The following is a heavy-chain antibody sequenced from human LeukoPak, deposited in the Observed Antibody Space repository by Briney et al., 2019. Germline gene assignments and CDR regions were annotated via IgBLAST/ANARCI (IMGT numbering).Heavy chain of an antibody. CDR3: ARETPRRGETRDGYR. D-gene: IGHD5-24*01. J-gene: IGHJ4*02. CDR2: IKEDGSET. V-gene: IGHV3-7*01. CDR1: GFIFKKYW. Sequence: RPGESLRLSCAASGFIFKKYWMNWVRQVPGKGLECLANIKEDGSETYYADSVKGRFTISRDNPKNLLFLQINSLRVGDTAVYYCARETPRRGETRDGYRWGQGTVVTVSS.